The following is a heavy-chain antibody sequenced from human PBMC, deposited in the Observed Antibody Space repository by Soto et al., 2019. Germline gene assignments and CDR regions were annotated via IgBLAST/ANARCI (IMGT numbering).Heavy chain of an antibody. D-gene: IGHD6-13*01. CDR2: IYPGDSDT. V-gene: IGHV5-51*03. Sequence: SGKSLKISCKGSGYSFTSYWIGWVRQMPGKGLEWMGIIYPGDSDTRYSPSFQGQVTISADKSISTAYLQWSSLKASDTAMYYCARLGIAAAGTGGDWFDPWGQGTLVTVSS. CDR1: GYSFTSYW. CDR3: ARLGIAAAGTGGDWFDP. J-gene: IGHJ5*02.